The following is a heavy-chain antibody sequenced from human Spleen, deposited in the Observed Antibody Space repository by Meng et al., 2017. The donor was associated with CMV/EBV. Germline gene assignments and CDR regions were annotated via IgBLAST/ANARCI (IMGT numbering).Heavy chain of an antibody. CDR2: INGDGSST. CDR1: GFTLSSYA. J-gene: IGHJ4*02. D-gene: IGHD6-13*01. V-gene: IGHV3-74*01. Sequence: GESLKISCAASGFTLSSYAMNWVRQTPGKGLVWVSRINGDGSSTSNADSVKGRFTVSRDNAKNTLYLQMDSLRAEDTAVYYCARDPFGIATQWGQGTLVTVSS. CDR3: ARDPFGIATQ.